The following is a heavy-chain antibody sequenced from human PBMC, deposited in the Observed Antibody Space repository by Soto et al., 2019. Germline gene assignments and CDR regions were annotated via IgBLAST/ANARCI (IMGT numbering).Heavy chain of an antibody. Sequence: GGSLRLSCAASGFTLSDYYMSWIRQAPGKGLEWVSYISGSGSIIYYADSVRGRFNISRDDAKNSLYLQMNSLRAEDTAVYYCARTITMVRGLIIPYFDYWGQGTLVTVSS. V-gene: IGHV3-11*01. D-gene: IGHD3-10*01. CDR1: GFTLSDYY. CDR2: ISGSGSII. CDR3: ARTITMVRGLIIPYFDY. J-gene: IGHJ4*02.